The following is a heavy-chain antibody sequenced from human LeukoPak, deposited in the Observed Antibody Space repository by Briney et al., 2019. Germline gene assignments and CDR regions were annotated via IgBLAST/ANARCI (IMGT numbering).Heavy chain of an antibody. CDR1: GFTFDDYG. V-gene: IGHV3-21*01. Sequence: PGGSLRLSCAASGFTFDDYGMSWVRQAPGKGLEWVSSITTSSSYIYYADSVKGRFTISRDNAKNSLYLQMNSLRAEDTAVYYCARDLGGYSYGSHFDYWGQGTLVTVSS. CDR3: ARDLGGYSYGSHFDY. J-gene: IGHJ4*02. D-gene: IGHD5-18*01. CDR2: ITTSSSYI.